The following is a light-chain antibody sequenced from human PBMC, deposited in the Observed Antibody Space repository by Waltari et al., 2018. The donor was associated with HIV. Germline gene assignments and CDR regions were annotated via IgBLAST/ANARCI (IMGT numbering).Light chain of an antibody. J-gene: IGKJ4*01. CDR2: WAS. CDR1: QSLLYRPNNQKY. V-gene: IGKV4-1*01. Sequence: DIVMTQSPDSLVVSLGERATINCKSSQSLLYRPNNQKYLAWYKQKPGQPPNLLIYWASTRESVVPDRFGGSRSGTDFTLTIISLQAEDVAGQYCKQYYNNPTSGGGPKVATK. CDR3: KQYYNNPT.